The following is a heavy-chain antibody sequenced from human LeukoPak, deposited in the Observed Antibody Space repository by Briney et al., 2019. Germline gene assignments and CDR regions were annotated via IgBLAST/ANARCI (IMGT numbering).Heavy chain of an antibody. CDR2: INPSGGST. J-gene: IGHJ5*02. CDR1: GYTFTSYY. Sequence: ASVNVSCKASGYTFTSYYMHWVRQAPGQGLEWMGIINPSGGSTSYAQKFQGRVTMTRDTSTSTVYMELSSLRSEDTAVYYCARSPHPPDYWFDPWGQGTLVTVSS. D-gene: IGHD3-3*01. V-gene: IGHV1-46*01. CDR3: ARSPHPPDYWFDP.